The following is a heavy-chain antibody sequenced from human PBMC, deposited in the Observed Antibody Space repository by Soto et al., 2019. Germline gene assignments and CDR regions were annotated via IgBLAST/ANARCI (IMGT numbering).Heavy chain of an antibody. J-gene: IGHJ6*02. Sequence: QVQLVESGGGVVQPGRSLRLSCAASGFTFSSYAMHWVRQAPGKGLEWVAGISYDGSNKYYADSVKGRFTISRDNSKNPLYLQMNSLRAEDTAVYYCARAGCDGGSCYTLVGLRYGMDVWGQGTTVTVSS. CDR2: ISYDGSNK. V-gene: IGHV3-30-3*01. CDR1: GFTFSSYA. CDR3: ARAGCDGGSCYTLVGLRYGMDV. D-gene: IGHD2-15*01.